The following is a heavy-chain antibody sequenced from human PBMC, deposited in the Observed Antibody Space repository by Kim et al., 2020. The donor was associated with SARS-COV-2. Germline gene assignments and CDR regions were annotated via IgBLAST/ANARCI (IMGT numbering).Heavy chain of an antibody. D-gene: IGHD6-19*01. CDR1: GFTFSSYE. J-gene: IGHJ6*02. V-gene: IGHV3-48*03. CDR3: ARDALYPGAVAGILPGHYYYYYGMDV. CDR2: ISSSGSTI. Sequence: GGSLRLSCAASGFTFSSYEMNWVRQAPGKGLEWVSYISSSGSTIYYADSVKGRFTISRDNAKNSLYLQMNSLRAEDTAVYYCARDALYPGAVAGILPGHYYYYYGMDVWGQGTTVTVSS.